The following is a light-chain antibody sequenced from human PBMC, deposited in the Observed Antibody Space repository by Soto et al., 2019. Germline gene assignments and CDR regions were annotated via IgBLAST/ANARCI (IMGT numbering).Light chain of an antibody. CDR2: GAS. CDR1: QSVSNNY. J-gene: IGKJ1*01. Sequence: IVLTQSPGTLSLSPGERATLSCMASQSVSNNYLAWYQQQPGQAPRLLIYGASNRATGIPDRFSGSGSGTDFTLTISRLEPEDFAVYYCQQYGSSGTFGQGTKVDI. CDR3: QQYGSSGT. V-gene: IGKV3-20*01.